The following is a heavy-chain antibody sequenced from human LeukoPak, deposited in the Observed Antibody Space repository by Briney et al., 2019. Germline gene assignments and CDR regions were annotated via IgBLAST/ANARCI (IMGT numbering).Heavy chain of an antibody. D-gene: IGHD3-10*01. V-gene: IGHV1-69*13. CDR2: NIPIFGTA. J-gene: IGHJ5*02. Sequence: SVKVSCKASGGTFSSYAISWVRQAPGQGLEWMGGNIPIFGTANFAQKFQGRVTITADESTSTAYMELSSLRSEDTAVYYCASVAYGSGSYFLLDWFDPWGQGTLVTVSS. CDR1: GGTFSSYA. CDR3: ASVAYGSGSYFLLDWFDP.